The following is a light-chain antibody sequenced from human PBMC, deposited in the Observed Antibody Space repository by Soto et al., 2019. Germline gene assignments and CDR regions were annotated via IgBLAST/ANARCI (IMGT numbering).Light chain of an antibody. Sequence: SALTKPASVSGSPGQSITISCPGTSSDVGGYNYVSWYQQHPGKAPKFMIYDVSNRPSGVSTRFSGSKSGNTASLTISELQAEDEADYYCNSYTTSNTRQIVFGTGTKVTVL. J-gene: IGLJ1*01. CDR1: SSDVGGYNY. V-gene: IGLV2-14*01. CDR3: NSYTTSNTRQIV. CDR2: DVS.